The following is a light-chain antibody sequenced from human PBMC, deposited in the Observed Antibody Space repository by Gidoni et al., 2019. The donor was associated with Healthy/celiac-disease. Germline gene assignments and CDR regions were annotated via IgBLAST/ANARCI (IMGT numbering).Light chain of an antibody. CDR3: QQYYSTPYT. J-gene: IGKJ2*01. Sequence: DIVMTPSPDSLAVSLGERATINCKSSQSVLYSHNNKNYLAWYQQKPGQPPKLLIYWASTRESGVPDRFSGSGSGTDFTHTISSLQAEDVAVYYCQQYYSTPYTFGQGTKLEIK. V-gene: IGKV4-1*01. CDR2: WAS. CDR1: QSVLYSHNNKNY.